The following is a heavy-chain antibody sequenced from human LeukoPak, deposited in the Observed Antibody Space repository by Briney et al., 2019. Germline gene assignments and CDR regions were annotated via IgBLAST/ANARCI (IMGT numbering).Heavy chain of an antibody. CDR3: ARQQLFFDY. CDR1: GGSFSGYY. D-gene: IGHD6-13*01. CDR2: INHSGST. V-gene: IGHV4-34*01. J-gene: IGHJ4*02. Sequence: SETLSLTCAVYGGSFSGYYWSWIRQPPGKGLEWIGGINHSGSTYYNSSLKSRVTISVDTSKNQFSLKLSSVTAADTAVYYCARQQLFFDYWGQGTLVTVSS.